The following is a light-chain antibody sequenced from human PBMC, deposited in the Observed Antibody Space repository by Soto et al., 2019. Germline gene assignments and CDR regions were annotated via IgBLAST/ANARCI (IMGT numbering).Light chain of an antibody. CDR3: CSYAGSSTAYV. Sequence: QSALTQPASVSGSPGQSITISCTGTSSDVGSYNLVSWYQQHPGKAPKLMIYEVSKRPSGVSNRFSGSKSGNTASLTISGLQAEDEADYYCCSYAGSSTAYVFGTGTKVHVL. J-gene: IGLJ1*01. CDR2: EVS. CDR1: SSDVGSYNL. V-gene: IGLV2-23*02.